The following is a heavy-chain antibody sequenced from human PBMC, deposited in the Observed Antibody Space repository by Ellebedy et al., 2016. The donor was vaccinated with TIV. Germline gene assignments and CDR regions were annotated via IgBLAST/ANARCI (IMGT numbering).Heavy chain of an antibody. Sequence: GGSLRLXCAASGFTFSSYWMSWVRQAPGKGLEWVANIKQDGSEKYYVDSVKGRFTISRDNSKNTLYLQMNSLRAEDTAVYYCAKGSSSGCLDYWGQGTLVTVSS. D-gene: IGHD6-19*01. CDR3: AKGSSSGCLDY. CDR1: GFTFSSYW. CDR2: IKQDGSEK. V-gene: IGHV3-7*01. J-gene: IGHJ4*02.